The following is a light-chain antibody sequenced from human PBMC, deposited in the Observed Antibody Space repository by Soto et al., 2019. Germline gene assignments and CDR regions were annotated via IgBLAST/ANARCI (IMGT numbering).Light chain of an antibody. V-gene: IGKV3-15*01. CDR1: QSVSSN. CDR3: QQYNNWPLT. CDR2: CTS. Sequence: EIVMTQSPATPSESPGERVTLSCRASQSVSSNLAWYQPKRGQAARLLIYCTSTRATGIPARFSGSGSGTEFTLTISSLQSEDFAVYYCQQYNNWPLTFGGGTKVEIK. J-gene: IGKJ4*01.